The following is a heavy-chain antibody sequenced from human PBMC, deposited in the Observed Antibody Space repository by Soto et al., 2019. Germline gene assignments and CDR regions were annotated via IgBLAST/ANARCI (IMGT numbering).Heavy chain of an antibody. V-gene: IGHV1-69*06. D-gene: IGHD3-22*01. Sequence: ASVKVSCKASGGTFSSYAISWVRQAPGQGLEWMGGIIPIFGTANYAQKFQGRVTITADKSTSTAYMELSSLRSEDTAVYYCARGSFTMLVDNDYYYSMDVWGQGTTVTVSS. J-gene: IGHJ6*02. CDR3: ARGSFTMLVDNDYYYSMDV. CDR2: IIPIFGTA. CDR1: GGTFSSYA.